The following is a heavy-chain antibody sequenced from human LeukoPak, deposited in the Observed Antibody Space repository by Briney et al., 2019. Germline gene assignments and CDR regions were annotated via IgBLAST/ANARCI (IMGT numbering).Heavy chain of an antibody. Sequence: KPSQTLSLTCTVSGGSISSGSYYWSWIRQPAGKGLEWIGRIYTSGSTNYNPSLESRVTISVDTSKNQFSLKLSSVTAADTAVYYCARDGGWPTVTLYYYYGMDVWGQGTTVTVSS. J-gene: IGHJ6*02. CDR2: IYTSGST. V-gene: IGHV4-61*02. D-gene: IGHD4-11*01. CDR1: GGSISSGSYY. CDR3: ARDGGWPTVTLYYYYGMDV.